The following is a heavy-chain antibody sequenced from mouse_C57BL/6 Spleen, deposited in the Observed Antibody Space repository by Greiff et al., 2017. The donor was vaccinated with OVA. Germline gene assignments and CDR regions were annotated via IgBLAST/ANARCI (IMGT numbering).Heavy chain of an antibody. D-gene: IGHD3-3*01. CDR1: GFSLTSYG. V-gene: IGHV2-5*01. J-gene: IGHJ2*01. Sequence: VKLQESGPGLVQPSQSLSITCTVSGFSLTSYGVHWVRQSPGKGLEWLGVIWRGGSTDYNAAFMSRLSITKDNSKSQVFFKMNSLQADDTAIYYCARNFGTANWAFDYWGQGTTLTVSS. CDR2: IWRGGST. CDR3: ARNFGTANWAFDY.